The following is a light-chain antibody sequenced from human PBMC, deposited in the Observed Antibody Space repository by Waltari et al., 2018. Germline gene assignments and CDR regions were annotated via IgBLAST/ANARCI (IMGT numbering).Light chain of an antibody. Sequence: QSALTQPAYVSGSPGQSITISCTGTTRDIGTSKLVPWYQQPPGNVPKLLIYEVSERPSGVSNRFSGSKSGNTASLTISGLQAEDEADYYCCSYGGGTTFVVFGGGTKLTVL. CDR1: TRDIGTSKL. CDR3: CSYGGGTTFVV. V-gene: IGLV2-23*02. J-gene: IGLJ2*01. CDR2: EVS.